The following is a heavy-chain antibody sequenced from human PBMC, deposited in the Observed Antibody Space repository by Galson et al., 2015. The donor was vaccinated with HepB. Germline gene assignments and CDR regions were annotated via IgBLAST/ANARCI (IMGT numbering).Heavy chain of an antibody. V-gene: IGHV1-24*01. CDR3: ATYLGSTGFDF. J-gene: IGHJ3*01. CDR1: GYNLIELS. D-gene: IGHD3-9*01. Sequence: SVKVSCKVSGYNLIELSIHWVRQVPGKGLEWMGNPVPENGDTLLAQKFEGRVRMTEDTSSDTTYMELSSLRSEDTGVYFCATYLGSTGFDFWGQGTMVTVSS. CDR2: PVPENGDT.